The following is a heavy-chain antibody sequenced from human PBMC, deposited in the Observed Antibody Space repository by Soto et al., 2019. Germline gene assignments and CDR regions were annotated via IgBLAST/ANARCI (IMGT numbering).Heavy chain of an antibody. J-gene: IGHJ6*01. D-gene: IGHD3-10*01. CDR3: AKGGEGLLRFVYGMDV. Sequence: GSLKLSCAASGFTFSSYAMSWVRQAPGKGLEWVSAISGSGGSTYYAASVKGRFTISRGNSKNTPYLQMNSLRAEDTAVYYCAKGGEGLLRFVYGMDVWGQGTTVTVSS. V-gene: IGHV3-23*01. CDR1: GFTFSSYA. CDR2: ISGSGGST.